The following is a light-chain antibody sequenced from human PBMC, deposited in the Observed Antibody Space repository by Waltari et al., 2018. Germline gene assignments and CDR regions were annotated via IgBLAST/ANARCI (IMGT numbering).Light chain of an antibody. J-gene: IGKJ4*01. Sequence: DIQMTQSPSSLSASVGDRVPITCRASENVNNYLNWYQQKPGKAPKLLIYEASSLQSGVSSRFSGSGSGTDYTFTISSLQSEDVATYYCQHGYGTPLTFGGGTKVEIK. CDR1: ENVNNY. CDR3: QHGYGTPLT. CDR2: EAS. V-gene: IGKV1-39*01.